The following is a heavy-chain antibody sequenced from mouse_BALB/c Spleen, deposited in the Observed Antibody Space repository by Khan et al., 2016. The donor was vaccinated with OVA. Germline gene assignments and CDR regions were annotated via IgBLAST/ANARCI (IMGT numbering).Heavy chain of an antibody. CDR2: ISSGGHNT. J-gene: IGHJ4*01. CDR3: ARSWVDYHAMDY. Sequence: EVELVESGGGLVKPGGSLKLSCSASGFTFSSYALYWVRQTPEKRLEWVATISSGGHNTFYPDSVKGRFAISRNNAKNTLYLKMSSLRSENTALNDCARSWVDYHAMDYWGQGTSVTVSS. V-gene: IGHV5-9-3*01. CDR1: GFTFSSYA.